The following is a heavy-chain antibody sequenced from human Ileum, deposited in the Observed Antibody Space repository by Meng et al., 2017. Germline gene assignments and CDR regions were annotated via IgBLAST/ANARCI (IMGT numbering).Heavy chain of an antibody. CDR1: GFTFSGYA. CDR3: AKGQKYDDSGNSHRVFDS. D-gene: IGHD3-22*01. Sequence: GGSLRLSCAASGFTFSGYAMSWVRQAPGKGLEWVSAIGEDVVTKYYADSVKGRFTISRDNSKNTLYLQMNGLRVDDTALYYCAKGQKYDDSGNSHRVFDSWGQGTLVTVSS. V-gene: IGHV3-23*01. J-gene: IGHJ4*02. CDR2: IGEDVVTK.